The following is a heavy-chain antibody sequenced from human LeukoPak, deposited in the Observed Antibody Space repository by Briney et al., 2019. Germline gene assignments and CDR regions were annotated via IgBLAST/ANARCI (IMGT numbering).Heavy chain of an antibody. CDR1: GGSISSGDYY. J-gene: IGHJ4*02. CDR2: IYYSGST. D-gene: IGHD2-2*01. CDR3: ARHDGYCSSTSCWSYFDY. V-gene: IGHV4-30-4*01. Sequence: SETLSLTCTVSGGSISSGDYYWSWIRQPPGKGLEWIGYIYYSGSTYYNPSLKSRVTISVDTSKYQFSLKLSSVTAADTAVYYCARHDGYCSSTSCWSYFDYWGQGTLVTVSS.